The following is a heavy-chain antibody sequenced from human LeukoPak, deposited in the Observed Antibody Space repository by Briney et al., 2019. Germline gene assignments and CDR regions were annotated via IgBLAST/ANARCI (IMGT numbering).Heavy chain of an antibody. V-gene: IGHV1-2*04. CDR3: ARGLGYDILTGYDY. CDR2: INPNSGGT. J-gene: IGHJ4*02. Sequence: GASVKVSCKASGYTFTGYYMHWVRQAPGQGLEWMGWINPNSGGTNYAQKFQGWVTMTRDTSISTAHMELSRLRSDDTAVYYCARGLGYDILTGYDYWGQGTLVTVSS. CDR1: GYTFTGYY. D-gene: IGHD3-9*01.